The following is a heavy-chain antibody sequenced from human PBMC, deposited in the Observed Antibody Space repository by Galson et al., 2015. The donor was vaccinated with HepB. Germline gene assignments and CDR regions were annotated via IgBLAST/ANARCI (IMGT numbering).Heavy chain of an antibody. CDR3: ASPPKIPNCSTTSCEAYSFYYYMDV. Sequence: SLRLSCAASGFTFSSYSMNWVRQAPGKGLEWVSSISSSSRYIYYADSVKGRFTISRDNAKNSLYLQMNSLRAEDTAVYYCASPPKIPNCSTTSCEAYSFYYYMDVWGNGTTVTVSS. D-gene: IGHD2-2*01. CDR2: ISSSSRYI. J-gene: IGHJ6*03. V-gene: IGHV3-21*01. CDR1: GFTFSSYS.